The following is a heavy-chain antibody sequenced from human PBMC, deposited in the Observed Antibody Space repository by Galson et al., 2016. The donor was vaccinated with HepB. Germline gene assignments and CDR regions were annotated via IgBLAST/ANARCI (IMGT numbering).Heavy chain of an antibody. Sequence: LRLSCAVSGFSFRDYGMSWVRQAPGHAPEWVAFIKTSGDTIHYADSAKGRFTISRDNVKNSLSLDMSSLRVEDTAVYYCARTWRQNSFDFWGQGTLVTVSS. CDR3: ARTWRQNSFDF. D-gene: IGHD1-7*01. J-gene: IGHJ4*02. V-gene: IGHV3-11*04. CDR1: GFSFRDYG. CDR2: IKTSGDTI.